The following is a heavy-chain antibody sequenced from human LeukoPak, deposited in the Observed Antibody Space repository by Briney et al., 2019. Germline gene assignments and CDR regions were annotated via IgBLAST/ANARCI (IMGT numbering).Heavy chain of an antibody. Sequence: GGSLRLSCAASGFTFSSYGMHWVRQAPGKGLEWVAVISYDGSNKYYADSVKGRFTISRDNSKNTLYLQMNSLRAEDTAVYYCAKSSSSSWYLYYFDYWGQGTLVTVSS. CDR2: ISYDGSNK. D-gene: IGHD6-13*01. J-gene: IGHJ4*02. CDR1: GFTFSSYG. V-gene: IGHV3-30*18. CDR3: AKSSSSSWYLYYFDY.